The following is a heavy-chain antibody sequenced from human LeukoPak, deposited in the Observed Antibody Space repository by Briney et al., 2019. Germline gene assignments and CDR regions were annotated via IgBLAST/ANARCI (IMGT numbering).Heavy chain of an antibody. J-gene: IGHJ5*02. CDR2: IYTSGST. V-gene: IGHV4-4*07. CDR3: ARVSRCSGGSCYAWFDP. D-gene: IGHD2-15*01. CDR1: GGSISSYY. Sequence: SETLSLTCTVSGGSISSYYWSWIRQPAGKGLEWIGRIYTSGSTNYNPSLKSRVTMSVDTSKNQFSLKLSSVTAADTAVYYCARVSRCSGGSCYAWFDPWGQGTLVTVSS.